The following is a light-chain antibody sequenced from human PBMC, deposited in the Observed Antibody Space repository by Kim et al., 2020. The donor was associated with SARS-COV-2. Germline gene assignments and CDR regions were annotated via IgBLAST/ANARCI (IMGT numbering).Light chain of an antibody. Sequence: GPPLTISITRSSGSIASNYVQWYQQRPGSAPTTVIYEDNQRPSGVPDRFSGSIDSTSNSASLTISGLKTEDEADYYCQSYDSSNQVFGGGTQLTVL. CDR3: QSYDSSNQV. CDR2: EDN. J-gene: IGLJ3*02. V-gene: IGLV6-57*03. CDR1: SGSIASNY.